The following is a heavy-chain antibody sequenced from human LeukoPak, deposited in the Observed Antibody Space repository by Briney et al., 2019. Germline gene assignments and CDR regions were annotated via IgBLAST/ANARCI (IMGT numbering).Heavy chain of an antibody. CDR3: ESPYGRYGMDV. CDR1: GFTFDDYA. CDR2: ISWNSGSI. Sequence: GRSLRLSCAASGFTFDDYAMHWVRQAPGKGLEWVSGISWNSGSIGYADSVKGRFTISRDNAKNSLYLQMNSLRAEDTAVYYCESPYGRYGMDVWGQGTTVTVSS. D-gene: IGHD2-8*01. V-gene: IGHV3-9*01. J-gene: IGHJ6*02.